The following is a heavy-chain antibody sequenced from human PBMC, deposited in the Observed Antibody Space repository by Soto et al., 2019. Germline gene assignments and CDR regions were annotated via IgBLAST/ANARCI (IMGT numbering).Heavy chain of an antibody. V-gene: IGHV3-33*01. J-gene: IGHJ4*02. CDR3: ARDLFMSLDYGDYIPFDY. D-gene: IGHD4-17*01. CDR2: IWYDGSNK. Sequence: GGSLRLSCAASGFTFSSYGMHWVRQAPGKGLEWAAVIWYDGSNKYYADSVKGRFTISRDNSKNTLYLQMNSLRAEDTAVYYCARDLFMSLDYGDYIPFDYWGQGTLVTVSS. CDR1: GFTFSSYG.